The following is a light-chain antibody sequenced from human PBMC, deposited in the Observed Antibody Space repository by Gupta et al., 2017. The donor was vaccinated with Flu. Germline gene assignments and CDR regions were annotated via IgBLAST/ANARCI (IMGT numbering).Light chain of an antibody. Sequence: EIVLTQSPGTLSLSPGERATLSCRASQSVRSSYLAWYQQRPGQAPRLLIYGASVRDTGIPDRFSGSGSGTDXTLTISXREQEDFGVYYCQQYSNSRTFTFGXGTKVDIK. CDR2: GAS. CDR3: QQYSNSRTFT. CDR1: QSVRSSY. J-gene: IGKJ3*01. V-gene: IGKV3-20*01.